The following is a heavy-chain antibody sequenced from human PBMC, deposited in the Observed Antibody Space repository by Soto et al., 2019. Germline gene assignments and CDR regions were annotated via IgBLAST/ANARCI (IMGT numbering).Heavy chain of an antibody. V-gene: IGHV5-51*01. CDR3: ASNQDTMVRGVTNPYHDYAFDI. CDR2: IYPGDSDT. J-gene: IGHJ3*02. D-gene: IGHD3-10*01. Sequence: GESLKISCKGSGYSFTSYWIGWVRQMPGKGLEWMGIIYPGDSDTRYSPSFKGHVTNSADKSSSTAYLQWSSLKASDTAMYYCASNQDTMVRGVTNPYHDYAFDIWGQGTMVTVSS. CDR1: GYSFTSYW.